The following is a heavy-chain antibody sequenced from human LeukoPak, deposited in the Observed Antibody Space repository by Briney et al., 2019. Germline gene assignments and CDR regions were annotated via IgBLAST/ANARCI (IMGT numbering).Heavy chain of an antibody. CDR3: ARGMARGGYNEDAFDI. D-gene: IGHD5-24*01. V-gene: IGHV3-21*04. J-gene: IGHJ3*02. CDR1: GFTFSSYS. Sequence: GGSLRLSCAASGFTFSSYSMNWVRQAPGKGLEWVSSISSSSSYIYYADSVKGRFTISRDNAKNSLYLQMNSLRAEDTAVYYCARGMARGGYNEDAFDIWGQGTMVTVSS. CDR2: ISSSSSYI.